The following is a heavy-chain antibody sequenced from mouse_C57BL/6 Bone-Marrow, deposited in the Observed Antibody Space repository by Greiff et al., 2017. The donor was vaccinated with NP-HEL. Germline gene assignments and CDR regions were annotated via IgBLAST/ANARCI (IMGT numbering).Heavy chain of an antibody. Sequence: VQLQQPGAELVRPGSSVKLSCKASGYTFTSYWMHWVKQRPIQGLEWIGNIDPSDSETHYNQKFKDKAPLTVDKSSSTAYMQLSSLTSEDSAVYYCARGGYYGSSYEFAYWGQGTLVTVSA. D-gene: IGHD1-1*01. CDR2: IDPSDSET. J-gene: IGHJ3*01. CDR1: GYTFTSYW. V-gene: IGHV1-52*01. CDR3: ARGGYYGSSYEFAY.